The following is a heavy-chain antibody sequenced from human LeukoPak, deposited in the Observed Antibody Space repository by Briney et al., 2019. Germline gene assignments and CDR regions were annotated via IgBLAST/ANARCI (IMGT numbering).Heavy chain of an antibody. V-gene: IGHV5-10-1*01. J-gene: IGHJ4*02. D-gene: IGHD3-10*01. CDR2: IDPSDSYT. Sequence: HGESLKISCKGSGYSFTSYWIGWVRQMPGKGLEWMGSIDPSDSYTKYSPSFQGHATISADKSINTAYLQWSSLKASDTAMYYCATSAPGRSTPEGGGLWGQGTLVTVSS. CDR3: ATSAPGRSTPEGGGL. CDR1: GYSFTSYW.